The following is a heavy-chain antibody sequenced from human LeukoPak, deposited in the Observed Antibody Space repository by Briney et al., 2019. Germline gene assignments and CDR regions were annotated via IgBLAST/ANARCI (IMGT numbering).Heavy chain of an antibody. V-gene: IGHV3-30*03. CDR3: ARLGISGSLDY. CDR2: ISYDGSNK. Sequence: GGSLRLSCAASGSTFSSYGMHWVRQAPGKGLEWVAVISYDGSNKYYADSVKGRFTISRDNSKNTLYLQMNSLRAEDTAVYYCARLGISGSLDYWGQGTLVTVSS. D-gene: IGHD1-26*01. J-gene: IGHJ4*02. CDR1: GSTFSSYG.